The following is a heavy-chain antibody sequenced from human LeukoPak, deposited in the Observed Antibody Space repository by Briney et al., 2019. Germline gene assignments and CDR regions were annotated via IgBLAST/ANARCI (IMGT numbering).Heavy chain of an antibody. CDR1: GGSISSGGYS. V-gene: IGHV4-30-2*01. D-gene: IGHD6-13*01. CDR3: ARGTGYSSSWYDY. Sequence: SQTLSLTCAVSGGSISSGGYSWSWIQQPPGTGLEWIGYIYHSGSTYYNPSLKSRVTISVDRSKNQFSLKLSSVTAADTAVYYCARGTGYSSSWYDYWGQGTLVTVSS. CDR2: IYHSGST. J-gene: IGHJ4*02.